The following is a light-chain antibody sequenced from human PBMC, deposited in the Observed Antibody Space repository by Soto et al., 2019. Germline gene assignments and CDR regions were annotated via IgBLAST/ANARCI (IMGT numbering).Light chain of an antibody. V-gene: IGKV1-6*01. CDR3: LQDYNYPWT. J-gene: IGKJ1*01. CDR2: AAS. CDR1: QGIRND. Sequence: AIPMTQSPSSLSVSVGDRVTITCRASQGIRNDLGWYQQKPGKAPKLLIYAASSLQSGVPSRFSGSGSGTDFTLTISSLQPEDFATYYCLQDYNYPWTFGQGTKVEIK.